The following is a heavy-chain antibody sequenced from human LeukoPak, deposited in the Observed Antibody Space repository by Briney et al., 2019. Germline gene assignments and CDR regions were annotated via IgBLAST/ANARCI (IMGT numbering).Heavy chain of an antibody. Sequence: GASVTVSCKASGYTFTGYYMHWVRQAPGQGLEWMGWINPNSGGTNYAQKFQGRVTMTRDTSISTAYMELSRLRSDDTAVYYCAIPGPDYYDSSGYYLWGQGTLVTVSS. CDR1: GYTFTGYY. CDR3: AIPGPDYYDSSGYYL. V-gene: IGHV1-2*02. D-gene: IGHD3-22*01. J-gene: IGHJ5*02. CDR2: INPNSGGT.